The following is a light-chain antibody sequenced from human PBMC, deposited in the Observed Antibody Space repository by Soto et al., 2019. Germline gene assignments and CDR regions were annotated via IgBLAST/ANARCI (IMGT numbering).Light chain of an antibody. V-gene: IGKV1-5*01. CDR2: DAS. Sequence: DIQMTQSPSTLSASLGDRVTITCRVSQSISSGLAWYQQKPGKAPKVLIYDASSLQSGVPSRFSGSGSGTEFTLTISSLQPEDFAIYYCQQYNSYSPWTFGQGTKVDI. J-gene: IGKJ1*01. CDR1: QSISSG. CDR3: QQYNSYSPWT.